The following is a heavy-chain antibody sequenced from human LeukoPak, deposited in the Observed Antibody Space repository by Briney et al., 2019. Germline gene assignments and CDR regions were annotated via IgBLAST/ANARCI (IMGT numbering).Heavy chain of an antibody. D-gene: IGHD3-22*01. CDR3: ARDYYDSSRYFYELMAFDI. CDR1: GFTFSSYG. Sequence: GRSLRLSCAASGFTFSSYGVHWVRQVPGKGLEWVAVTWDDGGKKYYADSVKGRFTISRDSSKNTLYLQMNSLRAEDTAVYYCARDYYDSSRYFYELMAFDIWGRGTMVTVSS. CDR2: TWDDGGKK. J-gene: IGHJ3*02. V-gene: IGHV3-33*08.